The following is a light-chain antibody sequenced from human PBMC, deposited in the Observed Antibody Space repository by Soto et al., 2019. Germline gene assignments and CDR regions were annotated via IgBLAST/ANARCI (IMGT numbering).Light chain of an antibody. CDR3: CSYAGSYPVV. J-gene: IGLJ2*01. CDR1: SSDVGGYNY. Sequence: QSALTQPRSVSGSPGQSVTISCTGTSSDVGGYNYVSWYQQHPGKAPKLMIYDVNKRPSGVPDRFSGSKSGNTASLSGLQAEDEADYYCCSYAGSYPVVFGGGTQLTVL. CDR2: DVN. V-gene: IGLV2-11*01.